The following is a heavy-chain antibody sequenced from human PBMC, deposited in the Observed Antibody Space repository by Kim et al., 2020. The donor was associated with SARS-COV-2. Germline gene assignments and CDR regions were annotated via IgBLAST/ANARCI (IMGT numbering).Heavy chain of an antibody. V-gene: IGHV5-10-1*01. CDR3: ARGYDSSGYYYGFDY. D-gene: IGHD3-22*01. J-gene: IGHJ4*02. Sequence: PPCQGHVTISADKSISTAYLQCSSLKASDTAMYYCARGYDSSGYYYGFDYWGQGTLVTVSS.